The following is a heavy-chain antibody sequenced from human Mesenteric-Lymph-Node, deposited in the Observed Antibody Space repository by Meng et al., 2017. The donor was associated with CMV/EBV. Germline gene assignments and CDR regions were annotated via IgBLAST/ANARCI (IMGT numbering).Heavy chain of an antibody. J-gene: IGHJ4*02. CDR3: ARDLKWELLY. Sequence: GGSLRLSCAAAGFPLSSYVMKWVRQAPGKGLECVSYMSISGATTYYADSVKGRFTVSRDNGNNSVSLQMNSLRAEDTGVYYCARDLKWELLYWGQGTLVTVSS. CDR1: GFPLSSYV. V-gene: IGHV3-48*03. D-gene: IGHD1-26*01. CDR2: MSISGATT.